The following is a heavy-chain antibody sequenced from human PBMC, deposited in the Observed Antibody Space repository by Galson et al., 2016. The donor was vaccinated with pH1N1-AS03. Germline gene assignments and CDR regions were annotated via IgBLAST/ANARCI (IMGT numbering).Heavy chain of an antibody. V-gene: IGHV3-30-3*01. CDR2: ISYHGNNK. CDR3: ARETIRAGGFDL. D-gene: IGHD1-26*01. J-gene: IGHJ3*01. CDR1: GFTFSSHS. Sequence: SLRLSCAASGFTFSSHSMHWARQAPDEGLEWVAGISYHGNNKFYEHSVKGRFTISRDSLQNTLDLQMNSLSAEDSAVYFCARETIRAGGFDLWGRGTVVTVSS.